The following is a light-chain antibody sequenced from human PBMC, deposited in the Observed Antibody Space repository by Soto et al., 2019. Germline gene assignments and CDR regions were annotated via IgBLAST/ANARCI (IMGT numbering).Light chain of an antibody. V-gene: IGKV3-11*01. Sequence: EIVLTQSPATLSLSPGERATLSCRASQSVSSNLAWYQQKPGQAPRLLIYDASNRATGIPARFSGSGSGTDFIRTISSLKPEDFAVSYCQQRSNWPLLTFGGGNKVEIK. J-gene: IGKJ4*01. CDR1: QSVSSN. CDR2: DAS. CDR3: QQRSNWPLLT.